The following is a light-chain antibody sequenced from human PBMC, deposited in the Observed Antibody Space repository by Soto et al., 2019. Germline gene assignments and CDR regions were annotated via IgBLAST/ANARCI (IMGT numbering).Light chain of an antibody. J-gene: IGKJ3*01. V-gene: IGKV3-11*01. CDR3: QPRSNWPS. CDR2: DAS. Sequence: EIVLTQSPGTLSLSPGERATLSCRASQSVSSFLAWYQQKPGQAPRLLIYDASNRATGISTRFSGSGSGTDFTLTISSLEPEDFAVYYCQPRSNWPSFGPGTKVDI. CDR1: QSVSSF.